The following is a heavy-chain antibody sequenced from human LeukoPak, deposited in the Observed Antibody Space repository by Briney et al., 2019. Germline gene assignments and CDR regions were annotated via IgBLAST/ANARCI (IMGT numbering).Heavy chain of an antibody. J-gene: IGHJ4*02. Sequence: GGSLRLSCAASGFTFNAYNMNWVRQAPGKGLEWVSSISSSGLYIYYADSLKGRFTISRDNAKSSLYLQMNSLRDADTAVYYCARDSRDYVFDYWGQGALVTVSS. CDR3: ARDSRDYVFDY. D-gene: IGHD4-17*01. V-gene: IGHV3-21*01. CDR1: GFTFNAYN. CDR2: ISSSGLYI.